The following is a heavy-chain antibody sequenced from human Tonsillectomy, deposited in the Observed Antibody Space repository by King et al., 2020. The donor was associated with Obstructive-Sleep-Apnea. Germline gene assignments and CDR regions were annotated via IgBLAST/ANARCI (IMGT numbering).Heavy chain of an antibody. CDR2: IYYSGST. J-gene: IGHJ4*02. Sequence: VQLQESGPGLVKPSETLSLTCTVSGGSISSYYWSWIRQPPGKGLEWMGYIYYSGSTNYKPSTKSRVTISVDTSKNQFSLKLSSVTAADTAVYYCARGSSSSANDYWGQGTLVTVSS. V-gene: IGHV4-59*01. D-gene: IGHD2-2*01. CDR3: ARGSSSSANDY. CDR1: GGSISSYY.